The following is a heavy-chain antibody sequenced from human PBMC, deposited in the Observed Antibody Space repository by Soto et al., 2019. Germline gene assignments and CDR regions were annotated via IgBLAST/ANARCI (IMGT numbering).Heavy chain of an antibody. CDR2: ISAYNGNT. CDR1: GYTFTSYG. D-gene: IGHD6-13*01. V-gene: IGHV1-18*01. Sequence: QVQLVQSGAEVKKPGASVKVSCKASGYTFTSYGISWVRQAPGQGLEWMGWISAYNGNTNYAQKLQGRVTMTTDTSTSTAFMELRSLRSDDTAVYYCARDIAPYSSSWYGLDYWGQGTLVTVSS. J-gene: IGHJ4*02. CDR3: ARDIAPYSSSWYGLDY.